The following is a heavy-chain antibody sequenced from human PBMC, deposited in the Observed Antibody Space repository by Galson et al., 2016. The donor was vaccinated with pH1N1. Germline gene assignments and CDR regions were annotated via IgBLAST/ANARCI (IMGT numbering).Heavy chain of an antibody. J-gene: IGHJ6*02. CDR3: AREEANYYGSDGMDV. V-gene: IGHV1-69*13. Sequence: SVKVSCKASGGIFNSHTISWVRQAPGQGLEWMGRISTLFGTANYAQNFMGRVTISADASTGTAYMELTNLTSQDTAVYFCAREEANYYGSDGMDVWGQGTTVTVSS. D-gene: IGHD3-10*01. CDR1: GGIFNSHT. CDR2: ISTLFGTA.